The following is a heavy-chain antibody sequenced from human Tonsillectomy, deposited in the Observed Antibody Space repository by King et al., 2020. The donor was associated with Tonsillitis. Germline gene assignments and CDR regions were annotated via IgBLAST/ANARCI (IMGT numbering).Heavy chain of an antibody. Sequence: VQLVESGAEVTKPGASVKVSCKASGYTFTSYGISWVRQAPGQGLEWMGWISAYNGNTIYAQRLQGRVTMTTDTSTRTAYMELRSLRSDDTAVYYCAGDYWQLVADYWGQGTLVTVSS. CDR2: ISAYNGNT. CDR3: AGDYWQLVADY. J-gene: IGHJ4*02. D-gene: IGHD6-6*01. V-gene: IGHV1-18*01. CDR1: GYTFTSYG.